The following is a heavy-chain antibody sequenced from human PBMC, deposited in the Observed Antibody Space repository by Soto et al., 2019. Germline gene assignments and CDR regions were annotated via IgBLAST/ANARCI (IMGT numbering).Heavy chain of an antibody. CDR3: ARGGNLELPPRFNWFDP. J-gene: IGHJ5*02. Sequence: SVKVSCKASGGTFSSYTISWVRQAPGQGLEWMGGIIPILGIANYAQKFQGRVTITADKSTSTAYMELSSLSSEDTAVYYCARGGNLELPPRFNWFDPGGEGTLVTVS. V-gene: IGHV1-69*10. CDR2: IIPILGIA. D-gene: IGHD1-7*01. CDR1: GGTFSSYT.